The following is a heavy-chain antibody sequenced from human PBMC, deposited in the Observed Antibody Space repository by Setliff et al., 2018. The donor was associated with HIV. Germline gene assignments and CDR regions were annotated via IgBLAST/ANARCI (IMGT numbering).Heavy chain of an antibody. J-gene: IGHJ6*03. CDR2: IYTSGSN. D-gene: IGHD1-26*01. CDR3: ARESASGSYYDYCYYYMDV. CDR1: GGSISSYY. Sequence: PSETLSLTCTVYGGSISSYYCSWIRQPARKGLEWIGRIYTSGSNNYNPSLKSRVTMSVATSKTQFSLKLSSVTAADTYVYSCARESASGSYYDYCYYYMDVWGTGTTVTVSS. V-gene: IGHV4-4*07.